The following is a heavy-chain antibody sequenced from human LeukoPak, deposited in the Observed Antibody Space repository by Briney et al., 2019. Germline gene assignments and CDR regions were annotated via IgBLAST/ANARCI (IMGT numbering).Heavy chain of an antibody. Sequence: GESLKISCKGSGYSFTSYWIGWVRHMPGQGLEWMGIVYPGDSDTRYSPSFQGHVTISADKSINTAYLQWSGLQASDNAIYFCARSQGLYGAADYWGQGTLV. J-gene: IGHJ4*02. CDR2: VYPGDSDT. V-gene: IGHV5-51*01. CDR3: ARSQGLYGAADY. D-gene: IGHD2-2*02. CDR1: GYSFTSYW.